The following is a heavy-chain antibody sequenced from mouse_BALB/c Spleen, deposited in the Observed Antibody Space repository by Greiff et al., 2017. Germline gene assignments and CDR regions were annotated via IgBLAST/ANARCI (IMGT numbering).Heavy chain of an antibody. V-gene: IGHV1-82*01. D-gene: IGHD3-1*01. Sequence: QVQLQQSGPELVKPGASVKISCKASGYAFSSSWMNWVKQRPGQGLEWIGRIYPGDGDTNYNGKCKGKATLTADKSSSTAYMQLSSLTSVDSAVYCCARSGGYDAMDYWGQGTSVTVSS. CDR2: IYPGDGDT. CDR1: GYAFSSSW. CDR3: ARSGGYDAMDY. J-gene: IGHJ4*01.